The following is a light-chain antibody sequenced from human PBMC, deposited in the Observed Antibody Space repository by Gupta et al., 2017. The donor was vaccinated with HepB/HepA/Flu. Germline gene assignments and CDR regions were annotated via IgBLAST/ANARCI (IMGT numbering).Light chain of an antibody. CDR1: RHIYTW. J-gene: IGKJ1*01. CDR2: KSS. V-gene: IGKV1-5*03. CDR3: QQYTTYWT. Sequence: DMQMTQSPSTLSASVGDTVTITCRASRHIYTWLAWYQQKPGKPPKLLIYKSSTLHGGVPTRFGGSGSGTEFTLTISSLQPDDFATYYCQQYTTYWTFGQGTKVEI.